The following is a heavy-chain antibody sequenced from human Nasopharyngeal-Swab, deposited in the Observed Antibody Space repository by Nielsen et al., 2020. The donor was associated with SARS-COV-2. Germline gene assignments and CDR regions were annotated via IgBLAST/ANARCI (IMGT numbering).Heavy chain of an antibody. V-gene: IGHV4-31*03. CDR2: IHYSGST. J-gene: IGHJ3*02. Sequence: SETLSLTCTVSGGYISSGGYYWSWIRQHPGKGLEWIGYIHYSGSTYYNPSLKSRVTISVDTSKNQFSLKLSSVTAADTAVYYCARAMIVVVINAFDIWGQGTMVTVSS. CDR3: ARAMIVVVINAFDI. CDR1: GGYISSGGYY. D-gene: IGHD3-22*01.